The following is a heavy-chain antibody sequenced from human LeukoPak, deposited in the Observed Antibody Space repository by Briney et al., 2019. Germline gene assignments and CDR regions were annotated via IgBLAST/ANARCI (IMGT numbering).Heavy chain of an antibody. Sequence: SSETLSLTCTVSGGSISSYYWGWIRQPARKGLELIGRIYTSGSTNYNPSLTRRVTMSVDTSKHQFSLKLSSVTAADTAVYYCARDRDYYDSSGYYWYFDLWGRGTLVTVSS. D-gene: IGHD3-22*01. CDR3: ARDRDYYDSSGYYWYFDL. CDR1: GGSISSYY. V-gene: IGHV4-4*07. J-gene: IGHJ2*01. CDR2: IYTSGST.